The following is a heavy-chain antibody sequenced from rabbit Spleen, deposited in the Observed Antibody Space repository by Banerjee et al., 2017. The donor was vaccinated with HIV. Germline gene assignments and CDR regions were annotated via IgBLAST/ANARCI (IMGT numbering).Heavy chain of an antibody. Sequence: QEQLEESGGGLVKPEGSLTLTCKASGLSISSGYDMCWVRQAPGKGLEWLGCIYTGNGKTYYASWAKGRFTISKSSSSTVTLQMTSLTAADTATYFCARDNGSGDYIDVYFNLWGQGTLVTVS. V-gene: IGHV1S45*01. CDR3: ARDNGSGDYIDVYFNL. D-gene: IGHD1-1*01. CDR2: IYTGNGKT. CDR1: GLSISSGYD. J-gene: IGHJ4*01.